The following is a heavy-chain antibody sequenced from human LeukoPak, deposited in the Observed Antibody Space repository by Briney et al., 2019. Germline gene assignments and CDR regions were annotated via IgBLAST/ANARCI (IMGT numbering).Heavy chain of an antibody. J-gene: IGHJ4*02. D-gene: IGHD4-23*01. CDR1: EFTFSSYE. CDR3: ARVEGSNWYLYYLDY. Sequence: AGGSLRLSCAASEFTFSSYEMNWVRQAPGKGLEWVSHITGSGSSIYYADSVKGRFTISRDNAKNSLYLQMNSLRAEDTAVYYCARVEGSNWYLYYLDYWGQGTLVTVSS. V-gene: IGHV3-48*03. CDR2: ITGSGSSI.